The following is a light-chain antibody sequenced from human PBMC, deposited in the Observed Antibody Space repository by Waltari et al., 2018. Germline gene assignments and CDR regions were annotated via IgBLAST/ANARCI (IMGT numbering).Light chain of an antibody. Sequence: QPVLTQSSSTSASLGSSVELTCTLSSRHSTXXXXXXXQRPGEPPRYLMKRAESGSYSQGRGVPDRFSGSSSGADRYLTISNLQFEDEADYYCETWDSHTRVFGGGTKLTVL. V-gene: IGLV4-60*02. CDR2: RAESGSY. CDR3: ETWDSHTRV. CDR1: SRHSTXX. J-gene: IGLJ3*02.